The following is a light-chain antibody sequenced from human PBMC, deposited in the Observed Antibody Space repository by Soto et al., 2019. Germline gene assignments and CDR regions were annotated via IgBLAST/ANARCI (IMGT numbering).Light chain of an antibody. CDR3: GTWDSSLSADV. J-gene: IGLJ1*01. Sequence: QSVLTQPPSVSAAPGQKVTISCSGSSSNIGITSVSWYQQLPEAAPKLLIYENDKRPSGIPDRFSGSKSGTSATLGITGFQTGDEADYYCGTWDSSLSADVFGTGTKLTVL. V-gene: IGLV1-51*02. CDR2: END. CDR1: SSNIGITS.